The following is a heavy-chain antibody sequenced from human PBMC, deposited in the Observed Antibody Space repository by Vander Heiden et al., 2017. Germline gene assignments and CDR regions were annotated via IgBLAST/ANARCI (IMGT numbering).Heavy chain of an antibody. CDR2: ISWNSGSI. Sequence: EVQLVESGGGLVQPGRSLRLSCAASGFTFDDYAMHWVRQAPGKGLEWVSGISWNSGSIGVADSVKGRFTISRDNAKNSLYMQMNSMRAEDTALYYFAKRGRDSSGSHWGQGTLVTVYS. J-gene: IGHJ4*02. CDR1: GFTFDDYA. D-gene: IGHD3-22*01. CDR3: AKRGRDSSGSH. V-gene: IGHV3-9*01.